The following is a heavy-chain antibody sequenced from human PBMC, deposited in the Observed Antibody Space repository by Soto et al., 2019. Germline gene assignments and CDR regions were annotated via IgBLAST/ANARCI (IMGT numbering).Heavy chain of an antibody. CDR1: SGSISSSNW. CDR2: IYHSGSN. V-gene: IGHV4-4*02. J-gene: IGHJ4*02. Sequence: QVQLQESGPGLVKPSGTLSLTCAVSSGSISSSNWWSWVRQPPGKGLEWIGEIYHSGSNNYNPSLTSRVTISVDKFKNQFSLKLSSVTAADTAVYYCARGQAYYYGSGSYSVGLDYWGQGTLVTVSS. D-gene: IGHD3-10*01. CDR3: ARGQAYYYGSGSYSVGLDY.